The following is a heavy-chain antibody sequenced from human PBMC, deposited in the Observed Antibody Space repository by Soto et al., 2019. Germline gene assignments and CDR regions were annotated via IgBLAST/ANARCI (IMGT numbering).Heavy chain of an antibody. J-gene: IGHJ6*02. CDR1: GYTFTTYA. CDR3: ARGRSSGWPRPFYGMDV. V-gene: IGHV1-3*04. D-gene: IGHD6-19*01. Sequence: ASVKVSCKTSGYTFTTYAVHWVRQAPGQSLEWMGWINTGNGHTKYSQNFQGRVTITRDTSATTAYMELSSLRSEDTAVYYCARGRSSGWPRPFYGMDVWGQGTTVTV. CDR2: INTGNGHT.